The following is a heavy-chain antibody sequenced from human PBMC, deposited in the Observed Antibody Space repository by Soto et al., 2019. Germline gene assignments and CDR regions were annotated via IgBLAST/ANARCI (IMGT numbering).Heavy chain of an antibody. J-gene: IGHJ5*02. CDR2: IYYSGST. D-gene: IGHD6-13*01. Sequence: PSETLSLTCTVSGGSISSYYWSWIRQPPGKGLEWIGYIYYSGSTNYNPSLKSRVTISVDTSKNQFSLKLSSVTAADTAVYYCARVRQQLVLGRFDPWGQGTLVTVSS. V-gene: IGHV4-59*01. CDR1: GGSISSYY. CDR3: ARVRQQLVLGRFDP.